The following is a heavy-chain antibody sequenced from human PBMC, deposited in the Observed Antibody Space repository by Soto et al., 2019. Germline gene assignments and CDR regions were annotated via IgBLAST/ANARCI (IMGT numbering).Heavy chain of an antibody. CDR3: AKDRSETGYHTPIFDY. V-gene: IGHV3-23*01. Sequence: PGGSLRLSCAASGFTFSSYAMSWVRQAPGKGLEWVSAISGSGGSTYYADSVKGRFTISRDNSKNTLYLQMNSLRAEDTAVYYCAKDRSETGYHTPIFDYWGQGTLVTVSS. J-gene: IGHJ4*02. CDR2: ISGSGGST. D-gene: IGHD3-3*01. CDR1: GFTFSSYA.